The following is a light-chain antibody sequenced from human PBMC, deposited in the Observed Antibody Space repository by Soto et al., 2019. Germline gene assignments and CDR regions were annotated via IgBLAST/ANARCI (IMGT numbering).Light chain of an antibody. V-gene: IGKV3-11*01. J-gene: IGKJ5*01. CDR3: QQRSNWPPIT. CDR1: QSVSSSY. Sequence: EIVLTHSPGTLSLSPCERATLSFSASQSVSSSYLAWYQQKPGQAPRLLIYDASNRATGIPARFSGSGSGTDFTLTISSLEPEDFAVYYCQQRSNWPPITFGQGTRLENK. CDR2: DAS.